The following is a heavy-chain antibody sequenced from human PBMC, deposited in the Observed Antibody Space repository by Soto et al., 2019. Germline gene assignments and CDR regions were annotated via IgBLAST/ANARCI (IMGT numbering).Heavy chain of an antibody. CDR2: ISAHNGNT. Sequence: QVHLVQSGAEVKKPGASVKVSCKGSGYTFTSYGITWVRQAPGQGLEWMGWISAHNGNTDYAQKLQGRVTVTRDTSTTTASMELRSLRSDARAMNSGARRRDVDYWGQGALATVSS. CDR3: ARRRDVDY. J-gene: IGHJ4*02. V-gene: IGHV1-18*01. CDR1: GYTFTSYG.